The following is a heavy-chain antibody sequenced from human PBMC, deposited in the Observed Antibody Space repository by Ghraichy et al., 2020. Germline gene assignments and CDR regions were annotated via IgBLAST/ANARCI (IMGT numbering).Heavy chain of an antibody. Sequence: DSVKGRFIVSRDDAKNTLYLQMNSLRVDDTAIYYCATSLIRLGDLSLWDQGTRVTVSS. D-gene: IGHD3-16*02. J-gene: IGHJ4*02. V-gene: IGHV3-7*01. CDR3: ATSLIRLGDLSL.